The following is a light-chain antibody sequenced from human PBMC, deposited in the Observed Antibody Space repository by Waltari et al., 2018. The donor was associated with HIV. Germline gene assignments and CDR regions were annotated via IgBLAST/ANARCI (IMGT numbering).Light chain of an antibody. V-gene: IGLV2-14*01. J-gene: IGLJ3*02. Sequence: QSALTQPASVSGSPGQSITISCTGISSDVGGYNSVSWYQHHPGKAPKLLISEVINRPPGVSNRFSASKSGNTASLTIVGLQPEDEADYYCTSYTSGSTLVMFGGGTKLTVL. CDR2: EVI. CDR3: TSYTSGSTLVM. CDR1: SSDVGGYNS.